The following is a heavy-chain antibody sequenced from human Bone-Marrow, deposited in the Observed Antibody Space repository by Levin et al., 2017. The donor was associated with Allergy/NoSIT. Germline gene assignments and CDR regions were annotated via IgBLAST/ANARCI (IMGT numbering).Heavy chain of an antibody. V-gene: IGHV4-59*01. CDR2: IFYSGSTT. J-gene: IGHJ6*02. Sequence: RSQTLSLTCSVSGGSINTYYWSWIRQPPGKGLEWIGHIFYSGSTTNFNPSLKNRVTISIDTSKTHFSLKLSSVTAEDTAVYYCARENRDGLDVWGPGTTVTVFS. CDR1: GGSINTYY. D-gene: IGHD1-14*01. CDR3: ARENRDGLDV.